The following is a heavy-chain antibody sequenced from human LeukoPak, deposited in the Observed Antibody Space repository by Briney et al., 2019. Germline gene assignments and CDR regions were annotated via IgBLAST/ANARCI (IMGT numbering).Heavy chain of an antibody. D-gene: IGHD3-3*01. J-gene: IGHJ4*02. V-gene: IGHV4-30-4*08. CDR1: GGSISSGDYY. Sequence: SEALSLTCTVSGGSISSGDYYWSWIRQPPGKGLEWIGYIYYSGSTYYNPSLKSRVTISVDTSKNQFSLKLSSVTAADTAVYYCARVAWSAQLGADYWGQGTLVTVSS. CDR3: ARVAWSAQLGADY. CDR2: IYYSGST.